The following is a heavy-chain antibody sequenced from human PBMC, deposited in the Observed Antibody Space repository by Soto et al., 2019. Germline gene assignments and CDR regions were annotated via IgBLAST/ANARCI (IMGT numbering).Heavy chain of an antibody. CDR3: AKSLNSYYYSGVDV. J-gene: IGHJ6*02. V-gene: IGHV3-23*01. CDR2: ISGSGGST. Sequence: LRLSCAASGFTFSSYAMSWVRQAPGKGLEWVSAISGSGGSTYYADSVKGRFTISRDNSKNTLYLQMTSLRAEDTAVYYCAKSLNSYYYSGVDVWGQGTTVTVSS. CDR1: GFTFSSYA.